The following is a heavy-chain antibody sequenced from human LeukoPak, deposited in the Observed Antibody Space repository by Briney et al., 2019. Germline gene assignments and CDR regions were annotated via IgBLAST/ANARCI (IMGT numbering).Heavy chain of an antibody. CDR1: GGSISSSNW. D-gene: IGHD2-15*01. CDR3: ARGRGYSSGRAARY. V-gene: IGHV4-4*02. J-gene: IGHJ4*02. Sequence: SETLSLTCAVSGGSISSSNWWSWVRQPPGKGLEWIGEIYHSGSTNYNPSLKSRVTISVDKSKNQFSLKLSSVTAADTAVYYCARGRGYSSGRAARYWGQGTLVTVSS. CDR2: IYHSGST.